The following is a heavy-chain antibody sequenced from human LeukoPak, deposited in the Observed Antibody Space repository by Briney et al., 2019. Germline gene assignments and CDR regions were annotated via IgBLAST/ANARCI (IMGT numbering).Heavy chain of an antibody. D-gene: IGHD3-9*01. CDR3: TRGYDVLTGLSYFDY. J-gene: IGHJ4*02. CDR1: GFTFSGSA. V-gene: IGHV3-73*01. Sequence: PGGSLKLSCAVSGFTFSGSAMHWVRQASGKGLEWVGRIRSKANSYATAYAASVKGRFTISRDDSKNTAYLQMNSLKTEDTALYYCTRGYDVLTGLSYFDYWGQGALVTVSS. CDR2: IRSKANSYAT.